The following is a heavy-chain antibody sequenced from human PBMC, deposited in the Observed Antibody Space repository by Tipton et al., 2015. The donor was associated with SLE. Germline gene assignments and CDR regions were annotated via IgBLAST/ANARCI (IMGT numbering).Heavy chain of an antibody. J-gene: IGHJ5*02. D-gene: IGHD2-2*01. CDR3: ARYATSDT. CDR2: ISYDGSNK. V-gene: IGHV3-30-3*01. CDR1: GFTFSSYA. Sequence: SLRLSCAASGFTFSSYAMHWVRQAPGKGLEWVAVISYDGSNKYYADSVKGRVTISRDNSKNTLYLQMNSLSAEDTAVYYCARYATSDTWGQGTLVTVSS.